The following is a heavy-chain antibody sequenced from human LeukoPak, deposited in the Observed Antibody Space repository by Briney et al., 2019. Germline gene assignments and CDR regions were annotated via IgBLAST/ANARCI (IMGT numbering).Heavy chain of an antibody. CDR2: IYYSGST. D-gene: IGHD3-9*01. CDR1: GGSISSYY. Sequence: SETLSLTCTVSGGSISSYYWSWIRQPPGKGLEWIGYIYYSGSTNYSPSLKSRVTISVDTSKNQFSLKLSSVTAADTAVYYCARQPSYDILTGYSHTYYFDYWGQGTLVTVSS. V-gene: IGHV4-59*08. CDR3: ARQPSYDILTGYSHTYYFDY. J-gene: IGHJ4*02.